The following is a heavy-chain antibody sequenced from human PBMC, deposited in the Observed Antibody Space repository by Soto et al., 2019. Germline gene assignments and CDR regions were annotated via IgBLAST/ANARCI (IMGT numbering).Heavy chain of an antibody. V-gene: IGHV3-66*01. CDR1: GFTVSSNY. D-gene: IGHD6-13*01. J-gene: IGHJ4*02. Sequence: GGSLRLSCAASGFTVSSNYMSWVRQAPGKGLEWVSVIYSGGSTYYADSVKGGFTITRDNSKNTLYLQMNSLRAEDTAVYSGARGEGEAAAGTLDDWGQGTLVTVSS. CDR3: ARGEGEAAAGTLDD. CDR2: IYSGGST.